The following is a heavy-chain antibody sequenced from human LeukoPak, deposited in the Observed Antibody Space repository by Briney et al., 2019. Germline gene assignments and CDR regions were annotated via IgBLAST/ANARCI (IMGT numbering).Heavy chain of an antibody. V-gene: IGHV4-59*08. D-gene: IGHD3/OR15-3a*01. CDR1: GGSISSYY. CDR3: ARHARGTGYFDY. Sequence: SETLSLACTVSGGSISSYYWSWIRQPPGKGLEWIGYIYYSGSTNYNPSLKSRVTISVDTSKNQFSLNLSSVTAADTAVYYCARHARGTGYFDYWGQGTLVTVSS. J-gene: IGHJ4*02. CDR2: IYYSGST.